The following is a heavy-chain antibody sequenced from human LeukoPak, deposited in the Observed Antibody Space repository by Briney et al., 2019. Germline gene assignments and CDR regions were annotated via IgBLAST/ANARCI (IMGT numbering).Heavy chain of an antibody. V-gene: IGHV3-48*01. J-gene: IGHJ3*02. CDR1: GFTFSSYC. Sequence: GGSLRLSCAASGFTFSSYCMNWVRQAPGKGLEWVSYISSSSSTIYYADSVKGRFTISRDNAKNSLYLQMNSLRAEDTAVYYCARSYSSSWYAAFDIWGQGTMVTVSS. CDR3: ARSYSSSWYAAFDI. D-gene: IGHD6-13*01. CDR2: ISSSSSTI.